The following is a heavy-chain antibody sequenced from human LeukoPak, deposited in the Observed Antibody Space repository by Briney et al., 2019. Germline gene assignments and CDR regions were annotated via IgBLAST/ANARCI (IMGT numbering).Heavy chain of an antibody. J-gene: IGHJ4*02. D-gene: IGHD4-17*01. Sequence: GESLKISCKGSGYSFTSYWIGWVRQMPGKGLEWMGIIYPCDSDTRYSPSFQGPVTISADKSISTAYLQWTSLKASDTGMYYCARVRRGYGDSYYFDYWGQGTLVTVSS. CDR2: IYPCDSDT. CDR3: ARVRRGYGDSYYFDY. V-gene: IGHV5-51*01. CDR1: GYSFTSYW.